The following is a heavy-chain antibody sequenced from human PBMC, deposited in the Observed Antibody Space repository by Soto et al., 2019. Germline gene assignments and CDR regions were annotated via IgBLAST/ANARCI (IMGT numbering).Heavy chain of an antibody. J-gene: IGHJ4*02. D-gene: IGHD2-21*01. CDR3: ARHPPTSYRGNSYYLDY. CDR1: GFTFSDSA. V-gene: IGHV3-73*02. CDR2: IRSKANSHAT. Sequence: EVQLVESGGGLVQPGGSLKLSCVASGFTFSDSAMHWVRQASGKGLEWVGRIRSKANSHATAYAASVKGRFTLSRDDLKNTAYLQMNSLKSEDTAVYYCARHPPTSYRGNSYYLDYWGQGTLVTVSS.